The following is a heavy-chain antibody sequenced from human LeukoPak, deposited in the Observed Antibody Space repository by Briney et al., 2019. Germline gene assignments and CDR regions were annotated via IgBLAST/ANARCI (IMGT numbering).Heavy chain of an antibody. J-gene: IGHJ3*02. CDR2: INSDGSST. CDR1: GFTFSSYW. V-gene: IGHV3-74*01. Sequence: GGSLRLSCAASGFTFSSYWVHWVRQAPGKGLVWVSRINSDGSSTSYADSVKGRFTISRDNAKNTLNLQMNSLRAEDTAVYYCARSPATDAFDIWGQGTMVTVSS. CDR3: ARSPATDAFDI.